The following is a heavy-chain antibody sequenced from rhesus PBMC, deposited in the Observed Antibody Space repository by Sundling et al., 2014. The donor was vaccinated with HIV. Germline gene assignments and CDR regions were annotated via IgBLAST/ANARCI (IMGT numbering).Heavy chain of an antibody. J-gene: IGHJ4*01. D-gene: IGHD3-3*01. CDR3: AGNIWAGHYAGHFDY. V-gene: IGHV4-80*01. CDR1: GASISTYW. Sequence: QVQLQESGPGLVNPSETLSLTCTVSGASISTYWWSWIRQPPGKGLEWIGEINGNSGSTHYSPSLKSRVTISKDTSKNQFSLKLRSVTAADTAVYYCAGNIWAGHYAGHFDYWGQGVLVTVSS. CDR2: INGNSGST.